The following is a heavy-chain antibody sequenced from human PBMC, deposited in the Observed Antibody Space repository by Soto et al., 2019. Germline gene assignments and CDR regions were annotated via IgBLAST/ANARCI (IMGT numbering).Heavy chain of an antibody. CDR1: GYTFTNYY. Sequence: ASVKVSCKASGYTFTNYYIHWVRQAPGQGIEWVGLINPKTGTTNDAPKFQGRVTMTSDTSTSTAYMELSSLRSEDTAVFYCARDPAHNFWSGPLLSLDVWG. J-gene: IGHJ6*02. D-gene: IGHD3-3*01. CDR2: INPKTGTT. V-gene: IGHV1-2*06. CDR3: ARDPAHNFWSGPLLSLDV.